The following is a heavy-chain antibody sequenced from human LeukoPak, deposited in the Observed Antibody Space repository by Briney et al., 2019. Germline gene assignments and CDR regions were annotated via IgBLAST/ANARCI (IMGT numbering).Heavy chain of an antibody. D-gene: IGHD4-11*01. V-gene: IGHV4-34*01. CDR2: INHSGST. CDR1: GGSFSGYY. Sequence: TSETLSLTCAVYGGSFSGYYWSWIRQPPGKGLEWIGEINHSGSTNYNPSLKSRVTISVDTSKNQFSLQLNSVTPEDTAVYYCARGNSNYAAYYFDYWGQGTLVTVSS. J-gene: IGHJ4*02. CDR3: ARGNSNYAAYYFDY.